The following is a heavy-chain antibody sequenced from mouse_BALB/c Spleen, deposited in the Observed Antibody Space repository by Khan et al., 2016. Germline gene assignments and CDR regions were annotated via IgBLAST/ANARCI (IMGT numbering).Heavy chain of an antibody. CDR1: GYSITSDYA. V-gene: IGHV3-2*02. J-gene: IGHJ2*01. CDR3: AREGDY. Sequence: EVKLEESGPGLVKPSQSLSLTCTVTGYSITSDYAWNWIRQFPGNKLEWMGYISYSGSTSYNPSLKSRISITRDTSKNQFFLQLNSVTTEDTATYYCAREGDYWGQGTTLTVSS. CDR2: ISYSGST.